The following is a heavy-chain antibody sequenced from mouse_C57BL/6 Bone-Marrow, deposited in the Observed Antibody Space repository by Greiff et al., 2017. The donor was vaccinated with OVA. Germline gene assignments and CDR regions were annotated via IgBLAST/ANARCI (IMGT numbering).Heavy chain of an antibody. V-gene: IGHV1-55*01. CDR3: ASHYYGSSGAMDY. Sequence: QVQLQQPGAELVKPGASVKMSCKASGYTFTSYWITWVKQRPGQGLEWIGDIYPGSGSTNYNEKFKSKATLTVDTSSSTAYMQLSSLTSEDSAVYYCASHYYGSSGAMDYWGQGTSVTVSS. D-gene: IGHD1-1*01. CDR2: IYPGSGST. J-gene: IGHJ4*01. CDR1: GYTFTSYW.